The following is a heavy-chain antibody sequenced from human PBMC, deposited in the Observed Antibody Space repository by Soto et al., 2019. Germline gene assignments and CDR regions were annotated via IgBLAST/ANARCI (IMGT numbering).Heavy chain of an antibody. J-gene: IGHJ5*02. CDR3: TRALFVITIFGVLQPFDP. CDR1: GYSVTSYA. D-gene: IGHD3-3*01. V-gene: IGHV1-3*01. Sequence: QVQLVQSGAEVKRPGASVKVSCKASGYSVTSYAIHWVRQAPGQRLEWMGWINPDNGNTKYSQTFQGRVTLLRDTSATTAHMQLTSLTSEHTAVYYCTRALFVITIFGVLQPFDPWCQGTLVTVSP. CDR2: INPDNGNT.